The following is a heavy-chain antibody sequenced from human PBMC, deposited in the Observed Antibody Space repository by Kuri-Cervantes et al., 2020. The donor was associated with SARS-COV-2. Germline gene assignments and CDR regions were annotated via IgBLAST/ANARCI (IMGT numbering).Heavy chain of an antibody. Sequence: GESLKISCAASGFTFSRHGMHWVRQAPGKGLEWVAVISYDESIENYADSVKGRFTISRDNSKNMVYLQMDSLRSEDTAVYYCASRYCSSTSCREYFQHWGQGTLVTVSS. CDR3: ASRYCSSTSCREYFQH. CDR2: ISYDESIE. D-gene: IGHD2-2*01. J-gene: IGHJ1*01. V-gene: IGHV3-30*03. CDR1: GFTFSRHG.